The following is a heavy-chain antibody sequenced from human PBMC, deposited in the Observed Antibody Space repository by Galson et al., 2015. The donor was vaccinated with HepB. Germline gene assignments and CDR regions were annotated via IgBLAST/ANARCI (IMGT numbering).Heavy chain of an antibody. Sequence: TLSLTCAVSGGSISSGGYSWSWIRQPPGKGPEWIGYIDHSGSTYYNPSPKSRVTISVDRSKYQFSLKLSSVTAADTAVYYCASSDLDYYGSGSLDYWGQGTLVTVSS. D-gene: IGHD3-10*01. CDR2: IDHSGST. CDR3: ASSDLDYYGSGSLDY. V-gene: IGHV4-30-2*01. CDR1: GGSISSGGYS. J-gene: IGHJ4*02.